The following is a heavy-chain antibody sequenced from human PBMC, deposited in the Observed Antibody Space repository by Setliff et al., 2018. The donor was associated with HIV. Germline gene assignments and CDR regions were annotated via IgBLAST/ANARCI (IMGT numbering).Heavy chain of an antibody. Sequence: PGGSLRLSCAASGVTFSSYAMSWVRQAPGKGLEGVSVIDSGGSSTYYADSVKSRFTISRDNSRNRLYLQMNSLRAEDTAVYFCAKAFGGYPNPIEYPKHWGHGTLVTVSS. CDR3: AKAFGGYPNPIEYPKH. CDR1: GVTFSSYA. V-gene: IGHV3-23*03. D-gene: IGHD3-16*01. J-gene: IGHJ1*01. CDR2: IDSGGSST.